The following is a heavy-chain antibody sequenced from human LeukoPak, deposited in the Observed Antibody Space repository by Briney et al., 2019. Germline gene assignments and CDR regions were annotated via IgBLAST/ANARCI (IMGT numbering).Heavy chain of an antibody. D-gene: IGHD3-16*01. Sequence: GGSLRLSCAASGFTFSSYAMSWVRQAPGKGLEWVSAISGSGGSTYYADSVKGRFTISRDNAKNSLYLQMNSLRAEDTAVYYCAKDDAWGRYKDWGQGTLVTVSS. CDR1: GFTFSSYA. V-gene: IGHV3-23*01. CDR3: AKDDAWGRYKD. CDR2: ISGSGGST. J-gene: IGHJ1*01.